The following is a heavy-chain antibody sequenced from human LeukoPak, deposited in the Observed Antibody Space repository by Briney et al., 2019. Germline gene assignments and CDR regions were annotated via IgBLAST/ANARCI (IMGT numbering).Heavy chain of an antibody. CDR3: ALDSIGYGI. CDR1: GGSFSGYY. CDR2: INHSGST. D-gene: IGHD3-22*01. Sequence: SETLSLTCAVYGGSFSGYYWSWIRQPPGKGLEWIGEINHSGSTNYNPSLKSRVTISEDTSKNQFSLKLSSVTAADTAVYYCALDSIGYGIWGQGTMVTVSS. J-gene: IGHJ3*02. V-gene: IGHV4-34*01.